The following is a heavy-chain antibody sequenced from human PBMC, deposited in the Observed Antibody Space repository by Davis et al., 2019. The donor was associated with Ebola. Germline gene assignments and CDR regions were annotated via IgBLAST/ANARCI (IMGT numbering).Heavy chain of an antibody. D-gene: IGHD2-2*01. Sequence: ASVKVSCKASGYTFTGYYMHWVRQAPGQGLEWMGWINPNSGGTNYAQKFQGRVTMTRDTSISTAYMELSRLRSDDTAVYYCARGGGTSYPDYYYMDVWGKGTTVTVSS. CDR1: GYTFTGYY. J-gene: IGHJ6*03. CDR3: ARGGGTSYPDYYYMDV. V-gene: IGHV1-2*02. CDR2: INPNSGGT.